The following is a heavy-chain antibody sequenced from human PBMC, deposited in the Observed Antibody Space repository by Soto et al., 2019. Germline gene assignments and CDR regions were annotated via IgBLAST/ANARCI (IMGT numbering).Heavy chain of an antibody. J-gene: IGHJ4*02. CDR3: ASPLKWSGYYIAFDY. CDR1: GATFSSFA. Sequence: QVQLLQSGAEVQKPGSSVKVSCKASGATFSSFAFSWVRQAPGQGLEWMGVIIPIFDTISYAQKFQGRVTITADESTRTAYIELNSLTSDDTAVYYCASPLKWSGYYIAFDYWGQGTLVIVSS. CDR2: IIPIFDTI. D-gene: IGHD3-3*01. V-gene: IGHV1-69*01.